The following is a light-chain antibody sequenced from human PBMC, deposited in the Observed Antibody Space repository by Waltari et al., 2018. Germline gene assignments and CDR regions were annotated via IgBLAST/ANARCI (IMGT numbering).Light chain of an antibody. J-gene: IGLJ1*01. CDR2: DTN. CDR3: SVAYSGVFV. V-gene: IGLV7-46*01. Sequence: QAVVTQEPSLTVSPGGPVPLTCGSSTGDVTSDHYPYWFQQKPGQAPRTLIYDTNNQHSWTPGRFSGSLLGGKAALTLSGAQPEDEAEYYCSVAYSGVFVFGTGTKVTVL. CDR1: TGDVTSDHY.